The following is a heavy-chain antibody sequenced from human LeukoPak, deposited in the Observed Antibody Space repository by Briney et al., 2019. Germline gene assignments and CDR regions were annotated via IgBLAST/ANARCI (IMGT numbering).Heavy chain of an antibody. CDR1: GSSISSGSYY. V-gene: IGHV4-61*02. D-gene: IGHD3-22*01. J-gene: IGHJ3*02. CDR2: IYTSGSI. CDR3: ARTWIVVVMGAFDI. Sequence: SETLSLTCTVSGSSISSGSYYWSWIRQPAGKGLEWIGRIYTSGSINYNPSLKSRVTISVDTSKNQFSLKLSSVTAADTAVYYCARTWIVVVMGAFDIWGQGTMVTVSS.